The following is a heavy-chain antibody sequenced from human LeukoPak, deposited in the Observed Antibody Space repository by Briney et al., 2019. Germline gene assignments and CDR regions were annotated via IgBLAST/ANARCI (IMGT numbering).Heavy chain of an antibody. V-gene: IGHV4-39*01. CDR3: ASQKWELYFDY. CDR2: IYYSGST. Sequence: SETLSLTCTVSGGSISSSSYYWGWIRQPPGQGLEWIGSIYYSGSTYYNPSLKSRVTISVDTSKNQFSLKLSSVTAADTAVYYCASQKWELYFDYWGQGTLVTVSS. D-gene: IGHD1-26*01. J-gene: IGHJ4*02. CDR1: GGSISSSSYY.